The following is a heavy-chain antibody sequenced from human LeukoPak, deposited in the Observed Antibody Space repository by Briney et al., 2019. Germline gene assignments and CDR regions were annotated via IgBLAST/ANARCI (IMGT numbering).Heavy chain of an antibody. J-gene: IGHJ4*02. D-gene: IGHD1-26*01. CDR3: AREARGSGRDFDY. V-gene: IGHV3-11*01. CDR1: GFSFSDFY. Sequence: GGSLRLSCAASGFSFSDFYMSWIRQAPGMGLEWISYIGTRSNPIYYADSVRGRFTISRDDAKNSLYLQMNSLRDEDTAVYFCAREARGSGRDFDYWGQGILVTVSS. CDR2: IGTRSNPI.